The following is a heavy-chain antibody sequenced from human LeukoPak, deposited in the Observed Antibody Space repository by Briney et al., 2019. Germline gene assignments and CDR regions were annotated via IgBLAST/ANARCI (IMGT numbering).Heavy chain of an antibody. CDR3: ARRGHYVDFDY. D-gene: IGHD4-17*01. Sequence: GESLKISCRGSGYSFTNYWISWVRQMPGKGLDWMGRIDPSDSYTNYSPSFQGHVTISADKSISTAYLQWSSLKASDTAIYYCARRGHYVDFDYWGQGTLVTVSS. CDR1: GYSFTNYW. J-gene: IGHJ4*02. CDR2: IDPSDSYT. V-gene: IGHV5-10-1*01.